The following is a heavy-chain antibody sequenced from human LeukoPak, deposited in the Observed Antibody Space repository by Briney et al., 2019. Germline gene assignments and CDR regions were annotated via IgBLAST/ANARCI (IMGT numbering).Heavy chain of an antibody. CDR1: GGSISNYY. D-gene: IGHD1-26*01. J-gene: IGHJ4*02. V-gene: IGHV4-4*07. CDR3: ARGGSGSYASFDC. Sequence: PSETLSLTCTVSGGSISNYYWSWIRQPAGKGLEWIGRIYTSGSTNYNPSLKSRVTISVDKSKNQFSLKLSSVTAADTAVYHCARGGSGSYASFDCWGQGTPVTVSS. CDR2: IYTSGST.